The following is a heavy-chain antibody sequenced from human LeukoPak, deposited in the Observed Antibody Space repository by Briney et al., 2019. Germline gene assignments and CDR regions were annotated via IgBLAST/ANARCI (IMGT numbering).Heavy chain of an antibody. J-gene: IGHJ3*02. V-gene: IGHV1-69*06. CDR1: GGTFSSYA. D-gene: IGHD3-22*01. CDR2: IIPIFGTA. Sequence: GASVKVSCKASGGTFSSYAISWVRQAPGQGLEWMGGIIPIFGTANYAQKFQGRVTITADKSTSTAYMELSSLRSEDTAVYYCARDFDLSWGYYDSSGYSPGAFDIWGQGTMVTVSS. CDR3: ARDFDLSWGYYDSSGYSPGAFDI.